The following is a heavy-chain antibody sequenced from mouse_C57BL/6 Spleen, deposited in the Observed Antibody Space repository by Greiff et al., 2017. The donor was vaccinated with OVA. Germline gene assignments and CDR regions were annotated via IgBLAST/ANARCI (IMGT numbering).Heavy chain of an antibody. CDR1: GFNIKDDY. CDR3: TTGDDGYYVLGY. J-gene: IGHJ2*01. V-gene: IGHV14-4*01. Sequence: EVQLQESGAELVRPGASVKLSCTASGFNIKDDYMHWVKQRPEQGLEWIGWIDPENGDTEYASKFQGKATITADTSSNTAYLQLSSLTSEDTAVYYCTTGDDGYYVLGYWGQGTTLTVSS. CDR2: IDPENGDT. D-gene: IGHD2-3*01.